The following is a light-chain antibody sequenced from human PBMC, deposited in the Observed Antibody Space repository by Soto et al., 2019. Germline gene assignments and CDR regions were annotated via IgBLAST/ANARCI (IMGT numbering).Light chain of an antibody. V-gene: IGLV2-14*01. CDR1: SSDVGANNY. CDR3: SSYTSSSTRV. Sequence: QSVLTQPASVSGSPGQSITISCTGTSSDVGANNYVSWYQQHPGKAPRLMIYGVTNRPSGVSDRFSGSKSGNMASLTISGLQAEDEADYSCSSYTSSSTRVFGTGTKLTVL. CDR2: GVT. J-gene: IGLJ1*01.